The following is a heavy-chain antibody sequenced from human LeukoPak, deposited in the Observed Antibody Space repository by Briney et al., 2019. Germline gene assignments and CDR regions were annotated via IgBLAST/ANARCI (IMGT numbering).Heavy chain of an antibody. CDR1: GGSFSGDF. CDR3: ARVGYPTQRRVLSTVTIPTAGAFDI. Sequence: PSETLSLTCAVYGGSFSGDFWSWIRQSPGKGLEWIGEIKHDGSTTYNPSLESRVTMSVDTSTNQISLEMTSVTAADTAVYHCARVGYPTQRRVLSTVTIPTAGAFDIWGQGTLVTVSS. CDR2: IKHDGST. J-gene: IGHJ3*02. D-gene: IGHD4-17*01. V-gene: IGHV4-34*01.